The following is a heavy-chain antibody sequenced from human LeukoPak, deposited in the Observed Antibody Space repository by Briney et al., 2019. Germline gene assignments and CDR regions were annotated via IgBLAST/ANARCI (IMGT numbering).Heavy chain of an antibody. CDR1: GFTFSSYW. D-gene: IGHD3-10*01. Sequence: PGGSLRLSCAASGFTFSSYWMSWVRQAPGKGLEWVANIKQDGSEKYYVDSVKGRFTISRDNAKNSLYLQMNSLRAEDTAVYYCARDAPVLGVRGAALWGQGTLVTVSS. J-gene: IGHJ4*02. CDR2: IKQDGSEK. V-gene: IGHV3-7*03. CDR3: ARDAPVLGVRGAAL.